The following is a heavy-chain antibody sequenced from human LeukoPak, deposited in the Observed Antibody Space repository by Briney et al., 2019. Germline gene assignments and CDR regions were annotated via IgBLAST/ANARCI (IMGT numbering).Heavy chain of an antibody. J-gene: IGHJ4*02. Sequence: SQTLSLTCTVSGGSISSGGYYWSWIRQPPGKGLEWIGYIHYSGSTYYNPSLKSRITISVDTSKNQFSLKVTSVTAADTAVYYCARDLTGESHSFDYWGQGTLVTVSS. D-gene: IGHD3-9*01. CDR2: IHYSGST. V-gene: IGHV4-30-4*01. CDR3: ARDLTGESHSFDY. CDR1: GGSISSGGYY.